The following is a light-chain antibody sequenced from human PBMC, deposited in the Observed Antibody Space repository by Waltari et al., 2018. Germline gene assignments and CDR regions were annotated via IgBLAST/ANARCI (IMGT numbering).Light chain of an antibody. CDR3: QQFFGTPWT. CDR2: WAS. J-gene: IGKJ1*01. V-gene: IGKV4-1*01. Sequence: DIVLTQSPDSLPVSLGERATINCKYSQNILYNSNNKNYLAWYQQKPDQPPKLLIYWASTRQFGVPERFSGSGSGTDFTLTISSLQAEDVAVYYCQQFFGTPWTFGQGTKVEIK. CDR1: QNILYNSNNKNY.